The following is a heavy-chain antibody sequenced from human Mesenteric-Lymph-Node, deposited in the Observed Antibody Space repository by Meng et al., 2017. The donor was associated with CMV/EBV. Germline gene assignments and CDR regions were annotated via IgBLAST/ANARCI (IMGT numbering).Heavy chain of an antibody. V-gene: IGHV4-31*02. CDR2: IYYSGGT. CDR3: AREMGPYDFWSGYSPTEWLYYGMDV. D-gene: IGHD3-3*01. Sequence: WSWIRQHPGKGLEWIEDIYYSGGTYYNPSLKGRVTISIDTSKNKFSLKLSSVTAADTAVYYCAREMGPYDFWSGYSPTEWLYYGMDVWGQGTTVTVSS. J-gene: IGHJ6*02.